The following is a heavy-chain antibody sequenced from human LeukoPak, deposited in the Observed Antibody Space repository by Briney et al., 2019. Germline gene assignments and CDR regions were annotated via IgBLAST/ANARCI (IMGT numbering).Heavy chain of an antibody. J-gene: IGHJ4*02. D-gene: IGHD3-22*01. Sequence: PGGSLRLSCAASGFTFSSYWMSWVRQAPGTGLQWVANIKQDGSEKYYVDSVKGRFTISRDNAKNSLYLQMNSLRAEDTAVYYCARGTYYDSSGYYPYNYWGPGTLVTVSS. CDR3: ARGTYYDSSGYYPYNY. CDR2: IKQDGSEK. CDR1: GFTFSSYW. V-gene: IGHV3-7*01.